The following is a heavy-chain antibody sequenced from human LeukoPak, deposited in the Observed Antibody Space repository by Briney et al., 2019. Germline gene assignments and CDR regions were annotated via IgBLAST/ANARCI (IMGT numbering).Heavy chain of an antibody. Sequence: GGSLRLSCAASGFTFSNYWMTWVRQAPGKGLEWVASVKKDASEKYYVDSVKGRFTISRDNAKNSLYLQMNSLRVEDTAVYYCARDGGVVGGGDLDYWGQGTLVTVSS. CDR1: GFTFSNYW. CDR3: ARDGGVVGGGDLDY. V-gene: IGHV3-7*01. CDR2: VKKDASEK. D-gene: IGHD2-21*02. J-gene: IGHJ4*02.